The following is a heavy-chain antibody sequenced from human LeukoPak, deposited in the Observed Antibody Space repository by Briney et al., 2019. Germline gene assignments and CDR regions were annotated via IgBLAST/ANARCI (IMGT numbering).Heavy chain of an antibody. J-gene: IGHJ3*02. CDR3: ARGLFLSGYLDAFDI. CDR2: IYSDGRT. Sequence: QSGGSLRLSCAASGFTVSSNYMSWVRQAPGKGLEWVSLIYSDGRTYYADSVKGRCTISRDNSKNTLYLQMNSLRVEDTAVYYCARGLFLSGYLDAFDIWGQGTVVTVSS. V-gene: IGHV3-53*01. D-gene: IGHD3-22*01. CDR1: GFTVSSNY.